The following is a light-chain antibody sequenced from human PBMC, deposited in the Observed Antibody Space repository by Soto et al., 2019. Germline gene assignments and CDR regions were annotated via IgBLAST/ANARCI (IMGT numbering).Light chain of an antibody. CDR1: QSLVHSDGNTY. CDR3: VQATQYRPYT. V-gene: IGKV2-24*01. Sequence: DIVLTQTPLSSPVTLGQPASISCRSSQSLVHSDGNTYLSWFHQRPGQPPRLLIDKVSNRFSGVPDRFSGSGAGTDFTLKISRVEAEDVGIYFCVQATQYRPYTFGQGTKLEIK. CDR2: KVS. J-gene: IGKJ2*01.